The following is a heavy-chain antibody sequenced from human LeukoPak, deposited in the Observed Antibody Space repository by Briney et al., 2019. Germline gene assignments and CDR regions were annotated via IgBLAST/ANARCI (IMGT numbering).Heavy chain of an antibody. Sequence: PGGSLRLSCAASGFTFSSYSMNWVRQAPGKGLEWVSSISSSSSYIYYADSVKGRFTISRDNAKNSLYLQMNSLRAEDTAVYYCARAEVVRGVILVDYWGQGTLATVSS. D-gene: IGHD3-10*01. J-gene: IGHJ4*02. CDR1: GFTFSSYS. CDR3: ARAEVVRGVILVDY. V-gene: IGHV3-21*01. CDR2: ISSSSSYI.